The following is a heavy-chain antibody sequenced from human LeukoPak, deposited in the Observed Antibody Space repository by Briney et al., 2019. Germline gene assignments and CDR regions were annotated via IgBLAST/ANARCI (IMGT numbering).Heavy chain of an antibody. CDR1: DFSFRTYS. CDR3: ARVGVGDWGSVWDH. J-gene: IGHJ4*02. V-gene: IGHV3-48*02. CDR2: ISSGGGVT. D-gene: IGHD3-16*01. Sequence: PGGSLRLSCGASDFSFRTYSMIWARQTPGGGLGLISYISSGGGVTHYAESVKGRFSISRDNAKNSLFLQMNRLKDEDTAVYYCARVGVGDWGSVWDHWGQGVRVTVSS.